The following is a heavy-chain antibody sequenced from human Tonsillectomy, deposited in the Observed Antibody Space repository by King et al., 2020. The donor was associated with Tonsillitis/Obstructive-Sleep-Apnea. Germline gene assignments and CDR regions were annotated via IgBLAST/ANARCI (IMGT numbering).Heavy chain of an antibody. J-gene: IGHJ3*02. Sequence: LQLVQSGAEVKKPGSSVKVSCKAAGGTFSSYAISWVRQAPGQGLEWMGGIIPILGTANYAQKFQGRVTINADESTSTAYMELSSLRSSDTAVSYCARDDRAGHWALLPRYAFDIWGQGTMVTVSS. CDR3: ARDDRAGHWALLPRYAFDI. CDR2: IIPILGTA. V-gene: IGHV1-69*01. D-gene: IGHD1-26*01. CDR1: GGTFSSYA.